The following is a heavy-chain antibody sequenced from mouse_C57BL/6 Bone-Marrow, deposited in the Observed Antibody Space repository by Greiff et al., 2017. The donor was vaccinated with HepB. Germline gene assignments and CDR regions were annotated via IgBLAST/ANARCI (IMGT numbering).Heavy chain of an antibody. Sequence: EVKLQESGGGLVQPGESLKLSCESNEYEFPSHDMSWVRKTPEKRLELVAAINSDGGSTYYPDTMERRFIISRDNTKKTLYLQMSSLRSEDTALYYCARLKGVYDGYYARYFDVWGTGTTVTVSS. D-gene: IGHD2-3*01. CDR1: EYEFPSHD. J-gene: IGHJ1*03. V-gene: IGHV5-2*01. CDR2: INSDGGST. CDR3: ARLKGVYDGYYARYFDV.